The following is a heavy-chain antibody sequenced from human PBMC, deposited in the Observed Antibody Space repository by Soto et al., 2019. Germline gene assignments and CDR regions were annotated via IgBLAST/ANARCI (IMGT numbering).Heavy chain of an antibody. CDR1: GGSISNYY. V-gene: IGHV4-59*01. CDR2: IYYTGSA. D-gene: IGHD1-26*01. Sequence: SETLSLTCTVSGGSISNYYWSWIRQPPGKGLEWIGYIYYTGSANYSPSLKSRVTISVDTSKNQFSLKLSSVTAADTAVYYCARDSGRYWGGEFDSWGQGTLVTVSS. CDR3: ARDSGRYWGGEFDS. J-gene: IGHJ4*02.